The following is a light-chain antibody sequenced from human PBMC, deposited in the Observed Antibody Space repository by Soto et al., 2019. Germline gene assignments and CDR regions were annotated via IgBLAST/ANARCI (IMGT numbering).Light chain of an antibody. CDR3: QNYNSYSDA. CDR2: KAS. V-gene: IGKV1-5*03. CDR1: QTISSW. J-gene: IGKJ1*01. Sequence: DIQMTQPPSTLSGSVGDRVTITCRASQTISSWLAWYQQKPGKAPKLLIYKASTLKSGVPSRFSGSGSGTEFTLTISSLQPDDFATYYCQNYNSYSDAFGQGTKVDI.